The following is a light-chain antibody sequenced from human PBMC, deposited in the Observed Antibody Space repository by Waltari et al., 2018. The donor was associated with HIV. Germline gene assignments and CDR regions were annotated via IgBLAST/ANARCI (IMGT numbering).Light chain of an antibody. Sequence: QSVLTQPPSVSAAPGQKVTISCSGSRSNIRNTYVSWYQHLPGTTPKLLIYDNNNRPSGIPDRFSGSKSGTSATLGITGLQTGDEADYYCGTWDSSLSARVFGGGTKLTVL. CDR3: GTWDSSLSARV. CDR1: RSNIRNTY. V-gene: IGLV1-51*01. J-gene: IGLJ3*02. CDR2: DNN.